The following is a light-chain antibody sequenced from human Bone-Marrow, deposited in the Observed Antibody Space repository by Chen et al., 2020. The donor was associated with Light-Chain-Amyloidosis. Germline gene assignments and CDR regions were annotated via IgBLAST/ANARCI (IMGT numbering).Light chain of an antibody. Sequence: SYVLTQPSSVSLAPGQTVPLACGGNNIGSTSVHWYQQTPGQAPLLVVYDDSDRPSGIPERLSGSNSGNTATLTISRVEAGDEADYYCQVWDRSSDRPVFGGGTKLTVL. V-gene: IGLV3-21*02. CDR2: DDS. CDR1: NIGSTS. J-gene: IGLJ3*02. CDR3: QVWDRSSDRPV.